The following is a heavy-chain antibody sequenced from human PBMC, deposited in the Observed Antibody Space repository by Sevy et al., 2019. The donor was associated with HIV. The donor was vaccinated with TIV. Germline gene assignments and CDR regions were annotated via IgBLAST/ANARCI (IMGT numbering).Heavy chain of an antibody. J-gene: IGHJ4*02. CDR2: IRSKANSYAT. D-gene: IGHD1-26*01. V-gene: IGHV3-73*01. CDR1: GFTFSGSA. CDR3: TRLSLEGGRDY. Sequence: GGSLRLSCAASGFTFSGSAMHWVRQASGKGLEWVGRIRSKANSYATADAASVKGRFTISRDDSKNTAYLQMNSLKTEDTAVYYCTRLSLEGGRDYWGQGTLVTVSS.